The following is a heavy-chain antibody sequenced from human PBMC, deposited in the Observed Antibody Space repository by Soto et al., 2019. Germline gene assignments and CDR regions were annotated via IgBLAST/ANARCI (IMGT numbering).Heavy chain of an antibody. J-gene: IGHJ4*02. V-gene: IGHV3-23*01. CDR3: AKVFYRRSSGGFDC. CDR2: ISGGGGST. Sequence: EVQMLEAGGGLVQPGGSLRLSCAASGFTFSSYAMNWVRQAPGKGLEWVSGISGGGGSTHYADSGKGRFTISRDNSKNTLYLQMNSLRAEDKAVYYCAKVFYRRSSGGFDCWGQGTLVTVFS. D-gene: IGHD6-6*01. CDR1: GFTFSSYA.